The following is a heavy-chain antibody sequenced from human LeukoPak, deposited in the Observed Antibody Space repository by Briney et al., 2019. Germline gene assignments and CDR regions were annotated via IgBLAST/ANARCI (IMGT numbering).Heavy chain of an antibody. V-gene: IGHV4-59*01. CDR3: ARGALLSFGDRMEYYFDY. Sequence: PSETLSLTCTVSGGSITNYYWSWIRQPPGKGLEWIGFSYYNGNTNYNPSLKSRVTISVDMSKTQFSLSLRSVTAADTAVYYCARGALLSFGDRMEYYFDYWGQGTLLTVSS. D-gene: IGHD3-10*01. CDR1: GGSITNYY. J-gene: IGHJ4*02. CDR2: SYYNGNT.